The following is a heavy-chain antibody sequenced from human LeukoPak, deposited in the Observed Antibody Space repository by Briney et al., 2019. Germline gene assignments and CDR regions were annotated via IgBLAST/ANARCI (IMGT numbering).Heavy chain of an antibody. D-gene: IGHD1-20*01. J-gene: IGHJ6*02. V-gene: IGHV3-30*03. Sequence: GRSLRLSCAASGFTFSSYGMHWVRQAPGKGLEWVAVISYDGSNKYYADSVKGRFTISRDSSKNTLYLQMNSQRPEDTAVYYCARMWASITGTNYGMDVWGQGTTVTVSS. CDR3: ARMWASITGTNYGMDV. CDR2: ISYDGSNK. CDR1: GFTFSSYG.